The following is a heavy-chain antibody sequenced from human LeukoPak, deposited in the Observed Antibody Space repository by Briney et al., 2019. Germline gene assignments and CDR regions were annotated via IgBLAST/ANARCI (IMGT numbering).Heavy chain of an antibody. D-gene: IGHD3-22*01. Sequence: SETLSLTCTVSGASISSGGYYWSWIRQHPGKGLEWIGYIYYSGSTYYNPSLRSRVTISVDTSKNQFSLKLRSVSAADTAVYYCARRDIYDSSGYYGEDWYFDLWGRGTLVTVSS. J-gene: IGHJ2*01. CDR2: IYYSGST. CDR3: ARRDIYDSSGYYGEDWYFDL. V-gene: IGHV4-31*03. CDR1: GASISSGGYY.